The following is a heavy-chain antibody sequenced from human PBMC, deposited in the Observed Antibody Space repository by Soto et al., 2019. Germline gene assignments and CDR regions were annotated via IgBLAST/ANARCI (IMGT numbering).Heavy chain of an antibody. Sequence: EVQLLESGGGLVQPGGSLRLSCAASGFTFSDFAMRWVRQAPGKGLEWISAITRSGDQTYRAESVNGRFTIPRDNFKNMMYLKMNSLGAEDTAVYYWAKRDGEYNSFYYMDVWGNGTTVTVSS. D-gene: IGHD6-6*01. V-gene: IGHV3-23*01. CDR3: AKRDGEYNSFYYMDV. J-gene: IGHJ6*03. CDR2: ITRSGDQT. CDR1: GFTFSDFA.